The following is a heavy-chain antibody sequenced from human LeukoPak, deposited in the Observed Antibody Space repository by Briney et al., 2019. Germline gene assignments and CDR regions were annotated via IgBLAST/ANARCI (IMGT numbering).Heavy chain of an antibody. CDR1: GFSFSTYW. Sequence: GGSLRLSCAASGFSFSTYWMSWVRQTPGKGLEFVANIDQGGSVRNYMASLKGRCTISRDNAKKTLYLEINSLRADDTAVYYYARDPESSSFDLWGRGALVTVSS. CDR3: ARDPESSSFDL. J-gene: IGHJ4*02. CDR2: IDQGGSVR. D-gene: IGHD6-13*01. V-gene: IGHV3-7*01.